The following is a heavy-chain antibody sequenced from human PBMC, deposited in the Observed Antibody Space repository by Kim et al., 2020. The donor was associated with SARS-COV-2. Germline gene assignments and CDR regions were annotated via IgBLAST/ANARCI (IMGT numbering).Heavy chain of an antibody. Sequence: GESLKISCKGSGYSFTSYWISWVRQMPGKGLEWMGRIDPSDSYTNYSPSFQGHVTISADKSISTAYLQWSSLKASDTAMYYCARHWDAPNMVRGEGLMGYWGQGTLVTVSS. CDR2: IDPSDSYT. V-gene: IGHV5-10-1*01. CDR3: ARHWDAPNMVRGEGLMGY. J-gene: IGHJ4*02. D-gene: IGHD3-10*01. CDR1: GYSFTSYW.